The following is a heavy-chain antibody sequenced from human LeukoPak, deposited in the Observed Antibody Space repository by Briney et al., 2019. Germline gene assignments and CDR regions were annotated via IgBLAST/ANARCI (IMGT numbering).Heavy chain of an antibody. CDR1: GFTFSSYG. J-gene: IGHJ4*02. V-gene: IGHV3-30*03. CDR2: ISYDGSNK. Sequence: GGSLRLSCAASGFTFSSYGMHWVRQAPGKGLEWVAVISYDGSNKYYADSVKGRFTISRDNSKNTLYLQMDSLRAEDTAVYYCARGGSYLAYWGQGTLVTVSS. CDR3: ARGGSYLAY. D-gene: IGHD1-26*01.